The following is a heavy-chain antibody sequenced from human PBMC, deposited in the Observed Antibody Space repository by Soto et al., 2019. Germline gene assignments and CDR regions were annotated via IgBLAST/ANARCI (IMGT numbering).Heavy chain of an antibody. J-gene: IGHJ4*02. CDR1: GFTFSSYS. CDR2: ISATSSYI. CDR3: ARVPYVTYSSYFFDY. Sequence: PGGSLRLSCAASGFTFSSYSMNWVRQAPGKGLEWVSSISATSSYIYYADSVKGRFTISRDNAKNSLYLQMNSLRAEDTAVYYCARVPYVTYSSYFFDYWGQGTLVTVSS. V-gene: IGHV3-21*01. D-gene: IGHD2-15*01.